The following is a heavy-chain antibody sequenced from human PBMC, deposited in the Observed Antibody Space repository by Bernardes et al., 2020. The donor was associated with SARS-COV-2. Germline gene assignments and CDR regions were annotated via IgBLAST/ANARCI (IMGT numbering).Heavy chain of an antibody. J-gene: IGHJ3*02. V-gene: IGHV3-53*01. CDR3: ARGLYYYDSSGYSESVFAVDI. D-gene: IGHD3-22*01. CDR2: IYSGGST. Sequence: GGSLRLSCAASGFTVSSKYMSWVRQAPGKGLEWVSLIYSGGSTYYPDSVKGRFTISRDSSKNTLYLQMNSLRAEDTAVYYCARGLYYYDSSGYSESVFAVDIWGQGTLVTVSS. CDR1: GFTVSSKY.